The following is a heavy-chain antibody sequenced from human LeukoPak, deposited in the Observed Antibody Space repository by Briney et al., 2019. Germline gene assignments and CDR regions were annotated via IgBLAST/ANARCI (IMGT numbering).Heavy chain of an antibody. CDR2: MYRNSGNT. J-gene: IGHJ3*02. CDR1: GYTFTSYD. CDR3: ASSDEGDAFDI. Sequence: GASVKVSCKASGYTFTSYDINWVRQATGQGLEWMGGMYRNSGNTGYAQKFKGRVTMTRNTSISTAYMELSSLRSEDTAVYYCASSDEGDAFDIWGQGTMVTVSS. V-gene: IGHV1-8*01.